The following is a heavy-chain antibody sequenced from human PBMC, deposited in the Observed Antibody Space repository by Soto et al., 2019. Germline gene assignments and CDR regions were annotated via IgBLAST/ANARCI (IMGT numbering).Heavy chain of an antibody. Sequence: EVQLVESGGGLVQPGGSLRLSCAVSGFTFSRYWMHWFRQDPGNGLVWVSSINTDGTNTQYADSVRGRFTVSRDNAKNTVFLQMISLRSDDTAVYYCAKDHLWGESDYWGQGTLVVVSS. CDR3: AKDHLWGESDY. V-gene: IGHV3-74*03. D-gene: IGHD3-16*01. J-gene: IGHJ4*02. CDR2: INTDGTNT. CDR1: GFTFSRYW.